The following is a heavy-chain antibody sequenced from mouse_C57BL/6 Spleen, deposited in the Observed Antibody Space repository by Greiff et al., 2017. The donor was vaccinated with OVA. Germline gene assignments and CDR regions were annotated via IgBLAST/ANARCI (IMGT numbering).Heavy chain of an antibody. CDR3: ARWGDYDVSFAY. J-gene: IGHJ3*01. CDR1: GYAFTNYL. Sequence: QVQLQQSGAELVRPGTSVKVSCKASGYAFTNYLIEWVKQRPGQGLEWIGVINPGSGGTNYNEKFKGKATLTADKSSSTAYMQLSSLTSEDSAVYFCARWGDYDVSFAYWGQGTLVTVSA. CDR2: INPGSGGT. D-gene: IGHD2-4*01. V-gene: IGHV1-54*01.